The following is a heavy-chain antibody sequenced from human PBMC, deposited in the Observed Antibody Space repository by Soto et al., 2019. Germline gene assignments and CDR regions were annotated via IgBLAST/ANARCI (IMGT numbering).Heavy chain of an antibody. CDR1: GDSVSSNSAA. Sequence: SQTLSLTCAISGDSVSSNSAAWNWIRQSPSRGLEWLGRTYYRSQWYDDYAVSVKSRITINPDTSENQFSLHLNSVTPEDTAAYYCARGGLKDGYNYYFVYLGQGTLVTVSS. CDR2: TYYRSQWYD. CDR3: ARGGLKDGYNYYFVY. V-gene: IGHV6-1*01. J-gene: IGHJ4*02. D-gene: IGHD1-1*01.